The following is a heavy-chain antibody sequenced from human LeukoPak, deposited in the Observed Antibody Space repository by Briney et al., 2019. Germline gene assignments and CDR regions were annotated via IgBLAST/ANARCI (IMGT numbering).Heavy chain of an antibody. J-gene: IGHJ5*02. D-gene: IGHD2-2*01. CDR2: MNPNSGNT. CDR3: ARGKLGGYQLLGVAVWFDP. CDR1: GYTFTSYD. Sequence: ASVKVSCKASGYTFTSYDINWVRQATGQGLEWMGWMNPNSGNTGYAQKFQGRVTMTRNTSISTAYMELSSLRSEDTAVYYCARGKLGGYQLLGVAVWFDPWGQGTLVTVSS. V-gene: IGHV1-8*01.